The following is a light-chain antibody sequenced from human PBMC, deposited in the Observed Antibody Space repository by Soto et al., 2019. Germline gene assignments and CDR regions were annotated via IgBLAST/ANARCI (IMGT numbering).Light chain of an antibody. J-gene: IGKJ1*01. CDR3: QQSFSTPPT. Sequence: DIQMTQSPSSVSASVGDRFPITCRASQSISSFLTWYQQKAGKAPKLLIYAASSLQSGVPSRFSGSGSGTDFTLTISSLQPEDFASYYCQQSFSTPPTFGQGTKVDIK. CDR1: QSISSF. V-gene: IGKV1-39*01. CDR2: AAS.